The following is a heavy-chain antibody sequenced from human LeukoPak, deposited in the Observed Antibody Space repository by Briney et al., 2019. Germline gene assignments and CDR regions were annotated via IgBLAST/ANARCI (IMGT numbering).Heavy chain of an antibody. CDR2: IIPIFGTA. CDR3: ARDGRYYYDSSGYYYGWVY. CDR1: GGTFSSYA. Sequence: SVKVSCKASGGTFSSYAISWVRQAPGQGLEWMGGIIPIFGTAHYAQKLQGRVTITTDESTSTAYMELSSLRSEDTAVYYCARDGRYYYDSSGYYYGWVYWGQGTLVTVSS. V-gene: IGHV1-69*05. J-gene: IGHJ4*02. D-gene: IGHD3-22*01.